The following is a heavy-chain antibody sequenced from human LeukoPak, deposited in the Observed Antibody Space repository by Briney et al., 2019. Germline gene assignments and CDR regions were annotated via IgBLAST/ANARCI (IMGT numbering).Heavy chain of an antibody. CDR3: ARDAPYSSAPTRAFDI. J-gene: IGHJ3*02. CDR2: IYNSGST. D-gene: IGHD6-19*01. V-gene: IGHV4-30-4*08. Sequence: SQTLSLTCTVSGVSIKSGDYYWSWIRQPPGKGLEWIGYIYNSGSTYYNPSLKSRVTISVDTSKNQLSLKLISVTAADTAVYYCARDAPYSSAPTRAFDIWGQGTMVTVSS. CDR1: GVSIKSGDYY.